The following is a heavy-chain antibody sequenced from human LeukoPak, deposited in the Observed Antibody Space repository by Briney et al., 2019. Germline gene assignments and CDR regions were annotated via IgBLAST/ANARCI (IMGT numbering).Heavy chain of an antibody. CDR2: IYYTGST. CDR3: ASSITMVRGVITSWYFDY. CDR1: GDSMSNGGYF. Sequence: SETLSLTCTVSGDSMSNGGYFWSWIRQHPGKGLEWIGYIYYTGSTTYNPSLQSRVTISVDTSKNNFSLRLNPVTAADTAVYYCASSITMVRGVITSWYFDYWGQGTLVTVSS. J-gene: IGHJ4*02. V-gene: IGHV4-31*03. D-gene: IGHD3-10*01.